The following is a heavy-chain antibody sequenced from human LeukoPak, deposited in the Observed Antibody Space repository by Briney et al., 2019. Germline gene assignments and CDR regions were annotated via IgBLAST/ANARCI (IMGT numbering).Heavy chain of an antibody. V-gene: IGHV4-39*01. CDR1: GGSISSSSYY. J-gene: IGHJ4*02. CDR2: IYYSGST. CDR3: ASHAAAGTRWDY. Sequence: PSETPSLTCTDSGGSISSSSYYWGWIRHPPGKGLEWIGSIYYSGSTYYNPSLKSRVTISVDTSKNQFSLKLSSVTAADTAVYYCASHAAAGTRWDYWGQGTLVTVSS. D-gene: IGHD6-13*01.